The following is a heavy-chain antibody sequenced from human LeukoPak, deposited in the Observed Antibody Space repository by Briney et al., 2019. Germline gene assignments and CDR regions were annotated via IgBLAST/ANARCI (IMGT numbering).Heavy chain of an antibody. CDR1: GYTFTNYD. CDR2: IIPIFGTA. Sequence: GASVKVSCKASGYTFTNYDISWVRQAPGQGLEWMGGIIPIFGTANYAQKFQGRVTITADESTSTAYMELSSLRSEDTAVYYCARGNTVTTFGGGEDAFDIWGQGTMVTVSS. J-gene: IGHJ3*02. D-gene: IGHD4-17*01. V-gene: IGHV1-69*13. CDR3: ARGNTVTTFGGGEDAFDI.